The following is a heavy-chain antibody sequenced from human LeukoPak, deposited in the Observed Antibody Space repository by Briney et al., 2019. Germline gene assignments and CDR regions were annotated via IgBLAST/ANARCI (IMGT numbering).Heavy chain of an antibody. J-gene: IGHJ4*02. D-gene: IGHD6-19*01. V-gene: IGHV3-23*01. CDR3: ARGCGSGWGKDY. CDR1: GVTLGTYA. CDR2: ISSSGSGGNT. Sequence: PGGSLRLSCAASGVTLGTYAMSWARQAPGKGLEWVSGISSSGSGGNTYYADSVKGRFTISRDNSNNTLYLQMNSLRAEDTAVYYCARGCGSGWGKDYWGQGTLVTVSS.